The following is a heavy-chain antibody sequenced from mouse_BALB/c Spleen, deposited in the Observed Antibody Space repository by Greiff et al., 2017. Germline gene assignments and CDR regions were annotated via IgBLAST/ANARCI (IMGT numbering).Heavy chain of an antibody. Sequence: EVQGVESGGGLVQPGGSRKLSCAASGFTFSSYAMSWVRQTPEKRLEWVASISSGGSTYYPDSVKGRFTISRDNARNILYLQMSSLRSEDTAMYYCATLLTTVVADYWGQGTTLTVSS. V-gene: IGHV5-6-5*01. J-gene: IGHJ2*01. CDR3: ATLLTTVVADY. CDR2: ISSGGST. D-gene: IGHD1-1*01. CDR1: GFTFSSYA.